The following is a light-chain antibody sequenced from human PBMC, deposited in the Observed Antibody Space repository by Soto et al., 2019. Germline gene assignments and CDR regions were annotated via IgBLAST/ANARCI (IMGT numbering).Light chain of an antibody. CDR1: SSNIGAGYD. Sequence: QSVLTQPPSVSGAPGEGVTISCTGSSSNIGAGYDVHWYQQLPGTAPKLLIYGNSNRPSGVPDRFSGSKSGTSASLAITGLQAEDEADFYCQSHDSSLSAYVFGTGTKVTVL. CDR3: QSHDSSLSAYV. V-gene: IGLV1-40*01. J-gene: IGLJ1*01. CDR2: GNS.